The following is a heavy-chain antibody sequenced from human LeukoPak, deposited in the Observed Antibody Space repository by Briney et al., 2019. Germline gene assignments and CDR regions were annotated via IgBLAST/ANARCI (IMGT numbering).Heavy chain of an antibody. CDR1: GFTFSSYW. Sequence: SGGSPRLSCAASGFTFSSYWMSWVRQAPGKGLEWVANIKQDGSEKYYVDSVKGRFTISRDNAKNSLYLQMNSLRAEDTAVYYCAREGSGWYQDYWGQGTLVTVS. CDR2: IKQDGSEK. D-gene: IGHD6-19*01. CDR3: AREGSGWYQDY. J-gene: IGHJ4*02. V-gene: IGHV3-7*03.